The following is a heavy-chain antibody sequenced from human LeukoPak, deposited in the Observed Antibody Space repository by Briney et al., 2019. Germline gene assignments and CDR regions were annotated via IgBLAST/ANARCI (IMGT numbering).Heavy chain of an antibody. D-gene: IGHD5-12*01. J-gene: IGHJ4*02. CDR1: GGSFSGYY. CDR3: ARGPGYSGCDGVDY. Sequence: PSETLSLTCAVYGGSFSGYYWSWIRQPPGKGLEWIGEINHSGSTNYNPSLKSRVTISVDTSKNQFSLKLSSVTAADTAVYYCARGPGYSGCDGVDYWGQGTLVTVSS. CDR2: INHSGST. V-gene: IGHV4-34*01.